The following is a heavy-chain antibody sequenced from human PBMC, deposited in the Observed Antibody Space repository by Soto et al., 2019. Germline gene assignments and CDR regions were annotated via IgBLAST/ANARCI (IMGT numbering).Heavy chain of an antibody. CDR1: GYAFTSYG. CDR3: AGRTSFYDHSSGYYSFDH. J-gene: IGHJ4*02. D-gene: IGHD3-22*01. V-gene: IGHV1-18*04. CDR2: ISVYNGNT. Sequence: QVQLVQSGAEVKKPGASVKVSCKASGYAFTSYGITWVRQAPGQGLEWMGWISVYNGNTNYAQILQGRVTMTTDTSTSTAYMELTILRSYDTALYYCAGRTSFYDHSSGYYSFDHWGQITLVTVSA.